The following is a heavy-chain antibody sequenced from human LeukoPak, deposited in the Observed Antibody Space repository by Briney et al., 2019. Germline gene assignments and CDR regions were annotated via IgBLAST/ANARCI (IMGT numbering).Heavy chain of an antibody. V-gene: IGHV3-30*18. Sequence: GGSLRLSCAASRFTFSSYGMHWVRQAPGKGLEWVAVISYDGSNKYYADSVKGRFTISRDNSKNTPYLQMNSLRAEDTAVYYCAKPPSGSYYYYFDYWGQGTLVTVSS. J-gene: IGHJ4*02. D-gene: IGHD3-10*01. CDR2: ISYDGSNK. CDR1: RFTFSSYG. CDR3: AKPPSGSYYYYFDY.